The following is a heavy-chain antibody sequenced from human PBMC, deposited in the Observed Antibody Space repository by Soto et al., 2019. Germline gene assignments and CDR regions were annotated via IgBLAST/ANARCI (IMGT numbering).Heavy chain of an antibody. V-gene: IGHV1-69*01. J-gene: IGHJ4*02. Sequence: QVQLVQSGAEVKKTGSSVKVSCKTSGGTFSTFGISWVRQAPGQGLEWMGGIIPFFGTAEYSQKFEDRITITADESTNTVYMDLRSLTSEDTAIYYCARGGSGYTWFNEFWGQGTLVTVSS. CDR1: GGTFSTFG. D-gene: IGHD3-22*01. CDR3: ARGGSGYTWFNEF. CDR2: IIPFFGTA.